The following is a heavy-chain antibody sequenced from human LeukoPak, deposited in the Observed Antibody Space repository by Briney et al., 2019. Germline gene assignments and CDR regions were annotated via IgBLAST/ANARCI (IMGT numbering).Heavy chain of an antibody. J-gene: IGHJ4*02. CDR1: GGSCSDYY. V-gene: IGHV4-34*01. D-gene: IGHD5-24*01. CDR3: ARGRDRSKAGDH. CDR2: IHPYGTF. Sequence: PSETLSLTCAVYGGSCSDYYCCWIRQPPGKGREWIGEIHPYGTFYYNTSLRSRLTISIDTSKTQFCLRLTSLTAADTAFYYCARGRDRSKAGDHWGEGTLVTVSS.